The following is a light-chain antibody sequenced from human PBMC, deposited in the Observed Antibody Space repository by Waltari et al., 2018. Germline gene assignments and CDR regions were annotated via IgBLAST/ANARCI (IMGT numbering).Light chain of an antibody. J-gene: IGKJ5*01. V-gene: IGKV1-33*01. CDR2: DAS. Sequence: DIQMTQSPSSLSASVGDRVTITCPASQDISNYLTWSQQKPGKAPKLLIYDASNLETGVPSRFSGSGSGTDFTFTISSLQPEDIATYYCQQYDNLPITFGQGTRLEIK. CDR3: QQYDNLPIT. CDR1: QDISNY.